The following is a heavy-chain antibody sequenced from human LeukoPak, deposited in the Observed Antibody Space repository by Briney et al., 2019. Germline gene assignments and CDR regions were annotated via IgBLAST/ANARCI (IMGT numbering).Heavy chain of an antibody. J-gene: IGHJ5*02. D-gene: IGHD6-19*01. CDR1: GYTFTGYY. V-gene: IGHV1-2*02. CDR3: ARGSSGRGRDSFDP. Sequence: ASVKVSCKASGYTFTGYYMHWVRQAPGQGLEWMGWINPNSGGTNYAQKFQGRVTMTRDTSISTAYMELSRLRSDDTAVYYCARGSSGRGRDSFDPWGQGTLVTVSS. CDR2: INPNSGGT.